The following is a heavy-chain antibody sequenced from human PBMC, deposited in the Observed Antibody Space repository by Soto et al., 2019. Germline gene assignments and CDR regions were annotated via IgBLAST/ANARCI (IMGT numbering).Heavy chain of an antibody. D-gene: IGHD3-3*01. J-gene: IGHJ4*02. CDR2: ISAYNGNT. V-gene: IGHV1-18*01. Sequence: VSVKLSCKASGYTLTSYGSSWGRQAPGQGLEWMGWISAYNGNTNYAQKLQGRVTMTTDTSTSTAYMELRSLRSDDTAVYYCARPNDFGSRPFDYWGQGTLVTVSS. CDR3: ARPNDFGSRPFDY. CDR1: GYTLTSYG.